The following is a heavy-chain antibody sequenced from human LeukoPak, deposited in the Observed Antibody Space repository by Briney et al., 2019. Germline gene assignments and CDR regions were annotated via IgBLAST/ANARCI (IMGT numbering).Heavy chain of an antibody. CDR2: IYYSGST. CDR3: ARESPYYYYVMDV. Sequence: SETLSLTCTVSGGSISSGDYYWSWIRQPPGKGLEWIGYIYYSGSTYYNPSLKSRVTISVDTSKNQFSLKLSSVTAADTAVYYCARESPYYYYVMDVWGQGTTVTVSS. V-gene: IGHV4-30-4*01. J-gene: IGHJ6*02. CDR1: GGSISSGDYY.